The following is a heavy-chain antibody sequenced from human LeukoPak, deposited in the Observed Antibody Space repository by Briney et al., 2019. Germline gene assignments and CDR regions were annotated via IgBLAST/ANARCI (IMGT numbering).Heavy chain of an antibody. V-gene: IGHV1-69*04. CDR2: IIPIPGMA. J-gene: IGHJ4*02. CDR1: GGTFSTHP. CDR3: AREGFGDWEQLPFEH. D-gene: IGHD1/OR15-1a*01. Sequence: SVKVSCKASGGTFSTHPISWVRQAPGQGLEWMGKIIPIPGMASYAQRFQGRVTITAEDSTSTAYMDLSSLTSDDTAVYYCAREGFGDWEQLPFEHWGQGTLVSVSS.